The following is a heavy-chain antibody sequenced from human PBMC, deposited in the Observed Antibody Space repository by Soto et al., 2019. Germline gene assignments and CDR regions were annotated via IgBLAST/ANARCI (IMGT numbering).Heavy chain of an antibody. Sequence: QVQLVESGGGVVQPGRSLRLSCAASGFTFSSYGMHWVRQAPGKGLEWVAVISYDGSNKYYSDSVKGRFTISRDNSKNTRYLQMNSLRTEDTAVYYCAKGGDYSLYNWFDPWGQGTLVTVSS. CDR3: AKGGDYSLYNWFDP. CDR1: GFTFSSYG. CDR2: ISYDGSNK. V-gene: IGHV3-30*18. J-gene: IGHJ5*02. D-gene: IGHD4-17*01.